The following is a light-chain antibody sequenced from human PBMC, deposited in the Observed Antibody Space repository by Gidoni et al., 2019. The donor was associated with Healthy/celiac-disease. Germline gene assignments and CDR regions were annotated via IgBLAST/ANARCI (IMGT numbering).Light chain of an antibody. CDR3: QQYGSSPMYT. CDR1: QSVSSSY. Sequence: EIVLTQSPGTLSLSPGERDTLSCRASQSVSSSYLAWYQQKPGQAPRLLISGASSRATGIPDRFSGSGSGTDFTLTISRLEPEDFAVYYCQQYGSSPMYTFGQETKLEIK. J-gene: IGKJ2*01. V-gene: IGKV3-20*01. CDR2: GAS.